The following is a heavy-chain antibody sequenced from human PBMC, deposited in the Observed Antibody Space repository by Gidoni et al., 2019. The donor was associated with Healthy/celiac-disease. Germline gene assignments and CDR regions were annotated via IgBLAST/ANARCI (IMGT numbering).Heavy chain of an antibody. CDR3: ARGGGVTTIFGVVIIEPQPPDV. Sequence: EVQLVESGGGLVKPGGSLRLSCAASGFTFSSYSRNWVRQAPGKGREWFSSISSSSSYIYYADSVKGRFTISRDNAKNSLYLQMNSLRAEDTAVYYCARGGGVTTIFGVVIIEPQPPDVWGQGTTVTVSS. D-gene: IGHD3-3*01. CDR2: ISSSSSYI. CDR1: GFTFSSYS. V-gene: IGHV3-21*01. J-gene: IGHJ6*02.